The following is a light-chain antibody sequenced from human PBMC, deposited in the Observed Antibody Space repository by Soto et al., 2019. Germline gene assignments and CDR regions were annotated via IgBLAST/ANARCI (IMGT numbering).Light chain of an antibody. V-gene: IGKV3-11*01. CDR1: QSVSSY. CDR3: QQRSNWPLT. Sequence: EIVLTQSPATLSLSAGERATLSCRASQSVSSYLAWYQQKPGQAPRLLIYDASNRATGIPARFSGSGSGTDFTLTISRLEPEDFAVYYCQQRSNWPLTFGGGTKVDI. CDR2: DAS. J-gene: IGKJ4*01.